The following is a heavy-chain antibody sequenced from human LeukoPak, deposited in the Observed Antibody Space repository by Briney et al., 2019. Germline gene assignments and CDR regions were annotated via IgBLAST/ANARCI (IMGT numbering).Heavy chain of an antibody. CDR2: IYTRGST. J-gene: IGHJ4*02. Sequence: SQTLSLTCTVSGDSIYSGSHYWSWIRQPAGKGLEWIGRIYTRGSTDYNPSLKSRVTISVDKSKNQFSLKLSSVTAADTAVYYCASTTTVTTFVDYWGQGTLVTVSS. V-gene: IGHV4-61*02. D-gene: IGHD4-17*01. CDR3: ASTTTVTTFVDY. CDR1: GDSIYSGSHY.